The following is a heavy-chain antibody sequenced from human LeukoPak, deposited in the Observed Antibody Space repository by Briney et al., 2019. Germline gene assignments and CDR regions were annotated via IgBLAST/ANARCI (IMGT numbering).Heavy chain of an antibody. Sequence: ASVKVSCKASGGTFSSYAISWVRQAPGQGLEWMGRIIPILGIANYAQKFQGRVTITADKSTSTAYMELSSLRSEDTAVYYCARVAGEEDGGNSAADYWGQGTLVTVSS. J-gene: IGHJ4*02. V-gene: IGHV1-69*04. D-gene: IGHD4-23*01. CDR3: ARVAGEEDGGNSAADY. CDR1: GGTFSSYA. CDR2: IIPILGIA.